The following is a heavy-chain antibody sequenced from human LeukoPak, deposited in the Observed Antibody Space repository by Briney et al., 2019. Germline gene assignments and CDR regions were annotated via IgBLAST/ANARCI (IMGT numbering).Heavy chain of an antibody. D-gene: IGHD6-6*01. Sequence: PGGSLRLSCAASGFTVSSNYMNWVRQAPGKGLEWVSVIASGGSTYYADPVKVRFTISRDTSKNTLYLQMNSLRAEDTAVYYCARGNGHSSSSRYFDYWGQGTLVTVSS. CDR2: IASGGST. V-gene: IGHV3-66*01. CDR1: GFTVSSNY. J-gene: IGHJ4*02. CDR3: ARGNGHSSSSRYFDY.